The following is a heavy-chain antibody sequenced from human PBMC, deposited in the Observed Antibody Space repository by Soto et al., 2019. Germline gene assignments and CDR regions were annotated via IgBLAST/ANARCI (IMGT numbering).Heavy chain of an antibody. CDR3: AKDQASGQGSFDS. CDR2: ISYDGINQ. CDR1: GFTFNIYG. J-gene: IGHJ4*02. V-gene: IGHV3-30*18. Sequence: PGGSLRLSCAASGFTFNIYGMHWVRQAPDKGLEWVALISYDGINQCYTDSVKGRFTISRDNSKNTLFLQMNSLRADDTAVYYCAKDQASGQGSFDSWGQGSMVTV.